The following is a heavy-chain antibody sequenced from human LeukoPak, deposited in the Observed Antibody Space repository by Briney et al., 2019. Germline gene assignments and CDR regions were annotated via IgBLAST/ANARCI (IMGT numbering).Heavy chain of an antibody. CDR3: ARSKTSYSSSSGFGY. Sequence: PSETLSLTCTVSGGSISSYYWNWIRQPPGKGLEWIGYIYYSGTTNYNPSLKSRVTISVDTSKNQFSLKLSSVTAADTAVYYCARSKTSYSSSSGFGYWGQGTLVTVSS. CDR2: IYYSGTT. D-gene: IGHD6-6*01. V-gene: IGHV4-59*01. J-gene: IGHJ4*02. CDR1: GGSISSYY.